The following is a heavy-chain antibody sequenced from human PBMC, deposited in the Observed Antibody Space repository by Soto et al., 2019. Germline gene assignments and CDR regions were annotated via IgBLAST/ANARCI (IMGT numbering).Heavy chain of an antibody. Sequence: GGSLRLSCAASGFTFSSYDMHWVRQATGKGLEWVSAIGTAGDTYYPGSVKGRFTISRENAKNSLYLQMNSLRAEDTAVYYCAREKILEWLQRDYSLDYWGQGTLVTVSS. CDR1: GFTFSSYD. V-gene: IGHV3-13*01. D-gene: IGHD3-3*01. CDR2: IGTAGDT. J-gene: IGHJ4*02. CDR3: AREKILEWLQRDYSLDY.